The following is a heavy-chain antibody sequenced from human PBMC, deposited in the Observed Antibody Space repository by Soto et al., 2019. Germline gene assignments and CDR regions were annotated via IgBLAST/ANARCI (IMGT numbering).Heavy chain of an antibody. Sequence: SETLSLTCTVSGGSISSYYWSWLRQPPGKGLEWIGYIYYSGSTNYNPSLKSRVTISVDTSKNQFSLKLSSVTAADTAVYSCARDNFNWNYLDYWGEGTRVTVS. D-gene: IGHD1-20*01. V-gene: IGHV4-59*01. J-gene: IGHJ4*02. CDR3: ARDNFNWNYLDY. CDR1: GGSISSYY. CDR2: IYYSGST.